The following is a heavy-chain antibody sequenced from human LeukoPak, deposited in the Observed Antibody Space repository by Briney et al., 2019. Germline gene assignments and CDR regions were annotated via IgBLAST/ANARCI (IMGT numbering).Heavy chain of an antibody. D-gene: IGHD1-26*01. Sequence: PSETLSLTCSVSSGSISSYYWSWTRQSPGKGLEWIGNIFDNGSTNYNPSLKSRVTISVDTSKDQFSLKLSSVTAADTAVYYCARATWELHDYWGQGTLVTVSS. J-gene: IGHJ4*02. CDR3: ARATWELHDY. CDR2: IFDNGST. CDR1: SGSISSYY. V-gene: IGHV4-59*01.